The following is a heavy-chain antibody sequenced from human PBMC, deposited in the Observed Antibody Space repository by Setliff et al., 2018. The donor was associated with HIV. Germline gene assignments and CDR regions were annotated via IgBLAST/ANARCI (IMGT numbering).Heavy chain of an antibody. CDR2: IYHSGST. V-gene: IGHV4-4*02. D-gene: IGHD2-2*01. J-gene: IGHJ4*02. Sequence: KPSETLSLTCAVSGGSISSSNWWSWVRQPPGKGLEWIGEIYHSGSTNYNPSLKSRVTISVDTSKNQFSLRLSSVTAADTAVYYCARAPLGYCSTTSCRPLVYWGQGTLVTVSS. CDR1: GGSISSSNW. CDR3: ARAPLGYCSTTSCRPLVY.